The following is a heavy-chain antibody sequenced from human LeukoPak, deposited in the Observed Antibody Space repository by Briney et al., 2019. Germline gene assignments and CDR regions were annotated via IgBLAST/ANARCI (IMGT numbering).Heavy chain of an antibody. D-gene: IGHD3-3*01. J-gene: IGHJ4*02. CDR2: IKSKTDGGTT. V-gene: IGHV3-15*07. Sequence: GGSLRLSCAASGLIFSNGWMNWVRQAPGKGLEWVGRIKSKTDGGTTDYAAPVKGRFTISRDDSKNTLYLQMNSLKTEDTAVYYCTLIVTRYDGYWGQGTLVTVSS. CDR1: GLIFSNGW. CDR3: TLIVTRYDGY.